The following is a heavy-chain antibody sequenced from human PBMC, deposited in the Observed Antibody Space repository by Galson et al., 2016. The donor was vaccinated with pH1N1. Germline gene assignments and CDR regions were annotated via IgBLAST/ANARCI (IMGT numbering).Heavy chain of an antibody. CDR1: GFTFRSYA. V-gene: IGHV3-23*01. Sequence: SLRLSCAVSGFTFRSYAMNWVRQAPGKGPEWVSVISGGGTIHYADSVRGRVTISRDNSNNTVYLQMNSLRAEDTGVYYCAKDKRSGWCVVGGFMDHWGQGTLVTVSS. CDR2: ISGGGTI. D-gene: IGHD6-19*01. CDR3: AKDKRSGWCVVGGFMDH. J-gene: IGHJ4*02.